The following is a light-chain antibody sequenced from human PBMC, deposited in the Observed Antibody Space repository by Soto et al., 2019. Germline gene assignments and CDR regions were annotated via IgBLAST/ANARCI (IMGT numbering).Light chain of an antibody. J-gene: IGKJ1*01. CDR1: QSVSSSS. CDR2: GAS. Sequence: EIVLTQSPGTLSLSPGERATLSCRASQSVSSSSLAWYQQKPGQAPRLLIYGASNRATGIPDRISGSGSGTDFTLTISRLEPEDFAVYYCQQYGSSPWTFGQGTKVDIK. CDR3: QQYGSSPWT. V-gene: IGKV3-20*01.